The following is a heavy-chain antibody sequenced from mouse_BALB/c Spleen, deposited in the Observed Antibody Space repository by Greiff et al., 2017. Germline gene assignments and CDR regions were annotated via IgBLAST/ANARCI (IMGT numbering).Heavy chain of an antibody. CDR1: GFTFTDYY. CDR3: ARSYGSSYRDYAMDY. D-gene: IGHD1-1*01. J-gene: IGHJ4*01. Sequence: EVKVEESGGGLVQPGGSLRLSCATSGFTFTDYYMSWVRQPPGKALEWLGFIRNKANGYTTEYSASVKGRFTISRDNSQSILYLQMNTLRAEDSATYYCARSYGSSYRDYAMDYWGQGTSVTVSS. V-gene: IGHV7-3*02. CDR2: IRNKANGYTT.